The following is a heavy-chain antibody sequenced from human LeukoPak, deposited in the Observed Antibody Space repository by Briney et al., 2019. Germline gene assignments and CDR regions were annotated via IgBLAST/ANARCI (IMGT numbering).Heavy chain of an antibody. CDR3: TRGAGRLIDY. D-gene: IGHD3-16*01. J-gene: IGHJ4*02. Sequence: SETLSLTCTVSDDSISDYYRGWIRQPPGKGLEWIGYFHNSGTPTYNPSLKSRVTISADTSKNQFSLKLNSLTTADTAVYYCTRGAGRLIDYWGQGILVTVSS. CDR2: FHNSGTP. V-gene: IGHV4-59*01. CDR1: DDSISDYY.